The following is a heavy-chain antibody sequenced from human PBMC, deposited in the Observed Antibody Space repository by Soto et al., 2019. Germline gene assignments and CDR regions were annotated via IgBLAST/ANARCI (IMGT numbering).Heavy chain of an antibody. CDR2: ISHDGRVT. Sequence: QVQLVESGGGVVQPGTSLRLSCAASGFTFSNFPIHWVRQAPDKGLEWVAVISHDGRVTFYADSVKGRFTIYRDDSKNTVYLQMDNVRGEDTAVYYCARDKTTGPPDYCDDWGQGTLVTVSS. V-gene: IGHV3-30*04. J-gene: IGHJ4*02. CDR3: ARDKTTGPPDYCDD. CDR1: GFTFSNFP.